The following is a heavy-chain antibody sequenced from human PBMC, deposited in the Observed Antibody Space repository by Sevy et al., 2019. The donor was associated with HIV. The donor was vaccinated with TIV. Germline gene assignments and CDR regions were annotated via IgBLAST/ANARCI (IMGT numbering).Heavy chain of an antibody. J-gene: IGHJ6*02. CDR2: ISYDGSNK. D-gene: IGHD6-19*01. Sequence: GGSLRLSCAASGFTFSSYGMHWVHQAPGKGLEWVAVISYDGSNKYYADSVKGRFTISRDNSKNTLYLQMNSLRAEDTAVYYCAKDRRAGYSSGWPKGSSLSYYYYGMDVWGQGTTVTVSS. CDR3: AKDRRAGYSSGWPKGSSLSYYYYGMDV. CDR1: GFTFSSYG. V-gene: IGHV3-30*18.